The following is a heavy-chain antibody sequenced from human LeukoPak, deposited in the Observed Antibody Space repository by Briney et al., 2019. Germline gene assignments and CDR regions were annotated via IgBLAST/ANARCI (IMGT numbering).Heavy chain of an antibody. V-gene: IGHV4-34*01. CDR3: ARGCYYDSSGYCYFDY. J-gene: IGHJ4*02. Sequence: SETLSLTCAVYGGSFSGYYWSWIRQPPGKGLEWIGEINHSGSTNYNPSLKSRVTISVDTSKSQFSLKLSSVTAADTAVYYCARGCYYDSSGYCYFDYWGQGTLVTVSS. CDR1: GGSFSGYY. D-gene: IGHD3-22*01. CDR2: INHSGST.